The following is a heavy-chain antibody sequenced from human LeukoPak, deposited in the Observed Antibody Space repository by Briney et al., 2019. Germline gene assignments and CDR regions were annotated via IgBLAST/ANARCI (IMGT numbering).Heavy chain of an antibody. CDR3: TRDRIMTDS. CDR2: IRNEASGGTT. Sequence: GGSLRLSRTASGFTFGDYSMTWFRQAPGKGLEWVSFIRNEASGGTTEHAASVRGRFTTSRDDSKSIAYLQMNSLKTEDTALYYCTRDRIMTDSWGQGTLVTVSS. D-gene: IGHD2-15*01. V-gene: IGHV3-49*03. J-gene: IGHJ4*02. CDR1: GFTFGDYS.